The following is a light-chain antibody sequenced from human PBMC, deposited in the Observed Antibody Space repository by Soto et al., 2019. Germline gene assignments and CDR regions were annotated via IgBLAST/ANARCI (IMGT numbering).Light chain of an antibody. CDR1: QSVNTY. J-gene: IGKJ5*01. Sequence: EIVLTQSPATLSLSLGERATLSCKASQSVNTYVGWYQQKPGQAPRLLISEASDRATGIPARFSGSGSGTAFTLTISSLEPAAFAVYHCQHRGTFGQGTRLEIK. CDR3: QHRGT. CDR2: EAS. V-gene: IGKV3-11*01.